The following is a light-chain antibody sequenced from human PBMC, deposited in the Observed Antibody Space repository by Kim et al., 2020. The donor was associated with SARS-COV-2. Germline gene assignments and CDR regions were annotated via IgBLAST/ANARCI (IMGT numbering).Light chain of an antibody. J-gene: IGLJ3*02. CDR3: AAWDDSLNGWV. CDR1: STNIGNNT. Sequence: GQRVTISCSGSSTNIGNNTVNWYQQLPGTAPKLLSYSNNPRPSGVPDRFSGSKSGTSASLAISGLQSEDEADFYCAAWDDSLNGWVFGGGTQLTVL. CDR2: SNN. V-gene: IGLV1-44*01.